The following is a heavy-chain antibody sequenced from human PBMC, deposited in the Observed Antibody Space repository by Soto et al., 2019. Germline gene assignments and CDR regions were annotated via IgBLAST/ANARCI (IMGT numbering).Heavy chain of an antibody. Sequence: GGSLRLSCAAPGFTFSRYGMNWVRQAPGKGLEWVSYISSSSSTIYYADSVKGRFTISRDNPKNSLYLQMNSLRAEDTAVYYCAKARCTTSNCYVPDYWGQGTLVTVSS. J-gene: IGHJ4*02. CDR3: AKARCTTSNCYVPDY. D-gene: IGHD2-8*01. CDR2: ISSSSSTI. CDR1: GFTFSRYG. V-gene: IGHV3-48*01.